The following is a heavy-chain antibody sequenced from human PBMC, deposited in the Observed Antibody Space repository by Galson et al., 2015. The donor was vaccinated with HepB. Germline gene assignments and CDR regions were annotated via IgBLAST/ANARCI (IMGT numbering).Heavy chain of an antibody. D-gene: IGHD1-26*01. CDR3: AREVGGTPFDY. CDR2: INSDGSST. CDR1: GFTFSSYS. J-gene: IGHJ4*02. V-gene: IGHV3-74*01. Sequence: SLRLSCAASGFTFSSYSMNWVRQAPGKGLVWVSRINSDGSSTSHADSVKGRFTISRDNAKNTLYLQMNSLRAEDTAVYYCAREVGGTPFDYWGQGILVTVSS.